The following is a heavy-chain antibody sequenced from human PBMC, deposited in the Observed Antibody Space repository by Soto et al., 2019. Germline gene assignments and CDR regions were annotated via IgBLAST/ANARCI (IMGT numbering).Heavy chain of an antibody. D-gene: IGHD1-26*01. V-gene: IGHV1-8*01. J-gene: IGHJ4*02. CDR2: MNPNSGKT. Sequence: QVQLVQSGAEVKKPGASVKVTCKACGYTFTSCDINWVRRASGQGLEWMGWMNPNSGKTGYAQKFQGRVTMTRNTSISTAYMELSSLRSEDTAVYYCARAKVGAIDYWGQGTLVTVSS. CDR1: GYTFTSCD. CDR3: ARAKVGAIDY.